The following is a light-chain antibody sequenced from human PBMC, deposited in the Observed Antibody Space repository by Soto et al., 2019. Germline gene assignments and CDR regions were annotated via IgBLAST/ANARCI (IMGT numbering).Light chain of an antibody. J-gene: IGLJ3*02. CDR2: DNN. CDR1: SSNIGRYA. CDR3: AVWDDSLNGWV. V-gene: IGLV1-44*01. Sequence: QAVVTQPPAASGTPGQRVTISCSGSSSNIGRYAVNWLQQFPGTAPKVIIYDNNVRLSGVPDRFSGSKSGTSASLAISGLQYEDEADYYCAVWDDSLNGWVFGGGTKLTVL.